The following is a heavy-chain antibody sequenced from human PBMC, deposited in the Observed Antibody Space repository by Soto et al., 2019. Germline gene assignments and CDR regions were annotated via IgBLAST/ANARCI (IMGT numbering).Heavy chain of an antibody. D-gene: IGHD3-3*01. Sequence: SETLSLTCAVYGVSFSGYYWSWIRQPPGKGLEWIGEINHSGSTNYNPSLKSRVTISVDTSKNQFSLKLSSVTAADTAVYYCARVATIFGVVIAEWFDPWGQGTLVTVSS. CDR1: GVSFSGYY. V-gene: IGHV4-34*01. CDR2: INHSGST. J-gene: IGHJ5*02. CDR3: ARVATIFGVVIAEWFDP.